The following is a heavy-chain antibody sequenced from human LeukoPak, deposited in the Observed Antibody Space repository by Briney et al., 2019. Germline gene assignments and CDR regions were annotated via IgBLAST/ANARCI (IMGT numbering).Heavy chain of an antibody. CDR3: AGVHHQNLPRP. D-gene: IGHD1-14*01. Sequence: SETLSLTCTVSGGSISSYYWSWIRQPAGKPLEWIGRIYASGSTNYNPSLQSRVTMSVDTSKNQFSLKLTSVTAADTAFYYCAGVHHQNLPRPWGQGTLVTVSS. CDR2: IYASGST. CDR1: GGSISSYY. V-gene: IGHV4-4*07. J-gene: IGHJ5*02.